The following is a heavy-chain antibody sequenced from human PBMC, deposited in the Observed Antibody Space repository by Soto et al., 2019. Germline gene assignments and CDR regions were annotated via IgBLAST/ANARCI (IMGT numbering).Heavy chain of an antibody. CDR1: GGTFSSYA. CDR2: IIPIFGTA. D-gene: IGHD2-15*01. J-gene: IGHJ6*02. V-gene: IGHV1-69*13. CDR3: VTPDIGYGMDV. Sequence: AASVKVSCKASGGTFSSYAISWVRQAPGQGLEWMGGIIPIFGTANYAQKFQGRVTITADGSTSTAYMELSSLRSEDTAVYYCVTPDIGYGMDVWGQGTTVTVSS.